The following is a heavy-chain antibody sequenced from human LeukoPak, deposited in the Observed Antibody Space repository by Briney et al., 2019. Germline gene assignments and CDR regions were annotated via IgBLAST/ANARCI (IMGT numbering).Heavy chain of an antibody. J-gene: IGHJ4*02. CDR3: GVSSSSSKGSFDH. Sequence: SETLSLTCAVYGGSFSGYSWSWIRQPPGKGLEWIGEINHSGSTNYNPSLKSRVTISVDTSKNQFSLKLSSVTAADTAVYYCGVSSSSSKGSFDHWGQETLVTVSS. CDR1: GGSFSGYS. D-gene: IGHD2-2*01. CDR2: INHSGST. V-gene: IGHV4-34*01.